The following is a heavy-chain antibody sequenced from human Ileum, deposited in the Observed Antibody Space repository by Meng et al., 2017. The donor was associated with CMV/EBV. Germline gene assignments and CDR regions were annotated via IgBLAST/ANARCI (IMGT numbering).Heavy chain of an antibody. V-gene: IGHV3-74*03. CDR3: VRDLVGNRDS. Sequence: VYWGEVGGGLVRPGGSLRLSCADSGFTFSYYWMHWVRQAPGEGPVWVSRIDTDGTVTSYAESVRGRFTISRDNSKNTLYLQMNDLRAGDSGVYYCVRDLVGNRDSWGHGTLVTVSS. CDR1: GFTFSYYW. J-gene: IGHJ5*01. D-gene: IGHD1-14*01. CDR2: IDTDGTVT.